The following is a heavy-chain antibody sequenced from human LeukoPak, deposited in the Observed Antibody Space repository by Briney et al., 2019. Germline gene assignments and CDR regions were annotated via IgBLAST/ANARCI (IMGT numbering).Heavy chain of an antibody. CDR3: ARPLWFGSSEGDYYYLDD. CDR2: INHSGGA. D-gene: IGHD3-10*01. V-gene: IGHV4-34*01. CDR1: GGSFSGYY. Sequence: PSETLSLTCAVSGGSFSGYYWSWIRQPPGKGLEWIGDINHSGGANYNPSIKSRVTISVAATKNQISLMLSSVTGADTAVQYCARPLWFGSSEGDYYYLDDWGQGTTVTVSS. J-gene: IGHJ6*03.